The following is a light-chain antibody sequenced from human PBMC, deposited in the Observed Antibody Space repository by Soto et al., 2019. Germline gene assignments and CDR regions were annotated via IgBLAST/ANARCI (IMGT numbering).Light chain of an antibody. V-gene: IGKV3-20*01. CDR1: QSVSSKY. Sequence: DIVLTQSPGTLSLSPGERATLSCRASQSVSSKYLAWYQQKPGQAPRVLIYGASIRATGIPERFSGGGSGTDFTLTITRLEPEDFAVYYCQQYAKTFGQGTKVEIK. J-gene: IGKJ1*01. CDR2: GAS. CDR3: QQYAKT.